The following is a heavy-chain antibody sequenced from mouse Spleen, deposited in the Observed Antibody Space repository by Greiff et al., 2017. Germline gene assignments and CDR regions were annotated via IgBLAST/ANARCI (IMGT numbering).Heavy chain of an antibody. CDR1: GYTFTSYW. CDR2: INPSSGYT. V-gene: IGHV1-7*01. D-gene: IGHD1-1*01. Sequence: QVQLKQSGAELAKPGASVKLSCKASGYTFTSYWMHWVKQRPGQGLEWIGYINPSSGYTKYNQKFKDKATLTADKSSSTAYMQLSSLTYEDSAVYYCARRDYGSRGGFAYWGQGTLVTVSA. J-gene: IGHJ3*01. CDR3: ARRDYGSRGGFAY.